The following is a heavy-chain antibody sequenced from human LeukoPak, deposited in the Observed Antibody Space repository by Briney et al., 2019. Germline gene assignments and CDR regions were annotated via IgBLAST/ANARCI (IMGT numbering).Heavy chain of an antibody. CDR2: ISGSGGST. CDR1: GFTLSSYA. J-gene: IGHJ6*02. V-gene: IGHV3-23*01. CDR3: AKEAGLAVYYYGMDV. D-gene: IGHD6-19*01. Sequence: GGSLRLSCAASGFTLSSYAMSRVRQAPGKGLEWVSAISGSGGSTYYADSVKGRFTISRDNSKNTLYLQMNSLRAEDTAVYYCAKEAGLAVYYYGMDVWGQGTTVTVSS.